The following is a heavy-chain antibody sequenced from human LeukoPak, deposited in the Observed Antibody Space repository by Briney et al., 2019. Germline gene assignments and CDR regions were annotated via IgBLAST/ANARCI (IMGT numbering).Heavy chain of an antibody. D-gene: IGHD3-16*02. CDR3: TREGYYDYVWGSYRPEYYYYGMDV. J-gene: IGHJ6*02. Sequence: GRSLRLSCTASGFTFGDYAMSWVRQAPGKGLEWVGFIRSKAYGGTTEYAASVKGRFTISRDDSKSIAYLQMNSLKTEDTAVYYCTREGYYDYVWGSYRPEYYYYGMDVWGQGTTVTVSS. CDR1: GFTFGDYA. V-gene: IGHV3-49*04. CDR2: IRSKAYGGTT.